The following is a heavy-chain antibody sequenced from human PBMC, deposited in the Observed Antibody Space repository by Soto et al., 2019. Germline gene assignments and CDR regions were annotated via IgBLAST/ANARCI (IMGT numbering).Heavy chain of an antibody. D-gene: IGHD5-18*01. CDR1: GFTFSSYS. J-gene: IGHJ4*02. Sequence: LRLSCAASGFTFSSYSMNWVRQAPGKGLEWVSYISSSSSTIYYADSVKGRFTISRDNAKNSLYLQMNSLRDEDTAVYYCARDPHSYSYDEFDYWGQGTLVTVSS. V-gene: IGHV3-48*02. CDR2: ISSSSSTI. CDR3: ARDPHSYSYDEFDY.